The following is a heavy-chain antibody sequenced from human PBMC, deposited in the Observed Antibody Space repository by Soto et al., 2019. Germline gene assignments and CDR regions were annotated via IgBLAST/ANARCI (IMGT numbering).Heavy chain of an antibody. J-gene: IGHJ4*02. V-gene: IGHV3-53*01. CDR2: IYSGGTT. CDR1: GVSVSSNY. Sequence: PWRYLRLSCAASGVSVSSNYMTWFRQAPGKGLEWVSCIYSGGTTYYADSVKGRFTIYRDNSKNTLFLQMNSLTTDDSAVYFCARGYGTSYGFGYWAQRSLVTVSS. D-gene: IGHD3-3*01. CDR3: ARGYGTSYGFGY.